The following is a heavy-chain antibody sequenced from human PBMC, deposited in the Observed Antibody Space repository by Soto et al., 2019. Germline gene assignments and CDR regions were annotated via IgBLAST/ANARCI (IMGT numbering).Heavy chain of an antibody. J-gene: IGHJ4*02. V-gene: IGHV3-7*01. Sequence: QPGGSLRLSCAASGFIFNSYWMSWVRQAPGKGLEWVANIKQDGSETYNVDSVNGRFTISRDNARNSVYLQMDSLRAEDTAVYYCARVAIHATRPFDYWGQGTLVTVSS. CDR3: ARVAIHATRPFDY. CDR1: GFIFNSYW. D-gene: IGHD2-15*01. CDR2: IKQDGSET.